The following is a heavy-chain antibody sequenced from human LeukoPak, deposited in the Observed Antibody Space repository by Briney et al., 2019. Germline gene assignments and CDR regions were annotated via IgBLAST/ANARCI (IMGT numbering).Heavy chain of an antibody. D-gene: IGHD5-18*01. CDR1: GGSISSYY. CDR2: IYYSGST. CDR3: ARVRGYSYGSYYYYYYGMDV. V-gene: IGHV4-59*08. J-gene: IGHJ6*02. Sequence: SETLSLTCTVSGGSISSYYWSWIRQPPGKGLEWIGYIYYSGSTNYNPSLKSRVTISVDTSKNQFSLKLSSVTAADTAVYYCARVRGYSYGSYYYYYYGMDVWGQGTTFTVSS.